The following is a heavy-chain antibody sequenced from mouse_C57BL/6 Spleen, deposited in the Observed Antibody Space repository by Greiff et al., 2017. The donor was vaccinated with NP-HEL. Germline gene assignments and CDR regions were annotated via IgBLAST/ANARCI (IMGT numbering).Heavy chain of an antibody. D-gene: IGHD4-1*01. J-gene: IGHJ1*03. CDR1: GYTFTAYN. CDR3: ARPGTGWYFDV. CDR2: INPNTGGT. V-gene: IGHV1-22*01. Sequence: VQLQQSGPELVKPGASVKMSCKASGYTFTAYNMHWVKQSHGKILEWIGYINPNTGGTSYNQKFKGKATLTVNKSSSTAYRELRSLTSEDAAVYYCARPGTGWYFDVWGTGTTVTVSS.